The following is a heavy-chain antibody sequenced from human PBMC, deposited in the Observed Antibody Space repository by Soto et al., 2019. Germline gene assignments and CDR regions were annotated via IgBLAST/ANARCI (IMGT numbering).Heavy chain of an antibody. CDR2: IIPIFGTA. CDR1: GGTFSSYA. Sequence: ASVKVSCKASGGTFSSYAISWVRQAPGQGLEWMGGIIPIFGTANYAQKFQGRVTITADESTSTAYMELSSLRSEDTAVYYCARVSGRYYYDSSGLGFDYWGQGTLVTVSS. J-gene: IGHJ4*02. V-gene: IGHV1-69*13. D-gene: IGHD3-22*01. CDR3: ARVSGRYYYDSSGLGFDY.